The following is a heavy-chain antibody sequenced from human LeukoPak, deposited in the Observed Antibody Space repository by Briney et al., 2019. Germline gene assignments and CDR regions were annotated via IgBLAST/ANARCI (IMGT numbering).Heavy chain of an antibody. V-gene: IGHV3-74*01. CDR3: ARGGYSHNMDV. CDR1: GFTFSNYY. CDR2: IKNAGTDT. D-gene: IGHD1-26*01. Sequence: GGSLRLSCVGSGFTFSNYYMYWVRQAPGKGLVWVSRIKNAGTDTIYADSVKGRFTVSRDNAKNTVYLQMNSLRAEDTAVYYCARGGYSHNMDVWGEGTTVTVSS. J-gene: IGHJ6*03.